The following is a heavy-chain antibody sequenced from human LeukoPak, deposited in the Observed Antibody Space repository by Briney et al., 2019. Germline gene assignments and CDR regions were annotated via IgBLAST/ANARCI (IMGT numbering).Heavy chain of an antibody. Sequence: GGSLRLSCAASGFTFSSYSMNWVRQAPGKGLEWVAVISYDGSNKYYADSVKGRFTISRDNSKNTLYLQMNSLRAEDTAVYYCAAERPSSWYRGAFDIWGQGTMVTVSS. D-gene: IGHD6-13*01. J-gene: IGHJ3*02. CDR3: AAERPSSWYRGAFDI. V-gene: IGHV3-30*03. CDR1: GFTFSSYS. CDR2: ISYDGSNK.